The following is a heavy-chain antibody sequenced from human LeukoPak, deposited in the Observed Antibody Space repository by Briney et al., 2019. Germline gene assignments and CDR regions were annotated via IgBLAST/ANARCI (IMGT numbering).Heavy chain of an antibody. CDR3: ARGTKKFGYFDY. CDR1: GGSISSYY. D-gene: IGHD3-10*01. V-gene: IGHV4-59*01. Sequence: SETLSLTCTVSGGSISSYYWSWLRRPPGKGLEWIGYIYYSGSTNYNPSLTSRVTISVDTSKNQFSLKLSSVTAADTAVYYCARGTKKFGYFDYWGQGTLVTVSS. CDR2: IYYSGST. J-gene: IGHJ4*02.